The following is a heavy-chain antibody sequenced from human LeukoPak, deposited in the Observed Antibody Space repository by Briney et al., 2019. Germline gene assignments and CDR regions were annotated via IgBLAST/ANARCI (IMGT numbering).Heavy chain of an antibody. CDR1: GFTFSSYS. V-gene: IGHV3-21*01. CDR2: ISSSSSYI. D-gene: IGHD3-9*01. Sequence: PGGSLRLSCAASGFTFSSYSMNWVRQAPGKGLEWVSSISSSSSYIYYADSVKGRFTISRDNAKNSLYLQMNSLRAEDTAVYYCASRETYDILSPYGMDVWGQGTTVTVSS. CDR3: ASRETYDILSPYGMDV. J-gene: IGHJ6*02.